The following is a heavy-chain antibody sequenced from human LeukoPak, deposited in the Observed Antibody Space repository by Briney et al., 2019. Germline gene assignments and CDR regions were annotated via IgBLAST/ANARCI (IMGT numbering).Heavy chain of an antibody. J-gene: IGHJ5*02. CDR3: AKASIYGSGSYGILDP. V-gene: IGHV3-23*01. Sequence: GGSLRLSCAASGFTFSNYAMSWVRQAPGKGLEWVSAISGSASSTYHADSVKGRFTISRDNSKNTLYLQMNSLRAEDTAVYYCAKASIYGSGSYGILDPWGQGTLVTVSS. CDR1: GFTFSNYA. CDR2: ISGSASST. D-gene: IGHD3-10*01.